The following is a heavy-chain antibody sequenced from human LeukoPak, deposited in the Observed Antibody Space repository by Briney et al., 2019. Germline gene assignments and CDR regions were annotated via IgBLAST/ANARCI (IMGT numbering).Heavy chain of an antibody. V-gene: IGHV1-69*05. D-gene: IGHD1-1*01. CDR2: IIPIFGIA. CDR3: ARDQVRYYYMDV. J-gene: IGHJ6*03. Sequence: SVKVSCKASGGTFSSYAISWVRQAPGQGLEWMGGIIPIFGIANYAQKFQGRVTITTDESTSTAYMELSSLRSEDTAVYYCARDQVRYYYMDVWGKGTTVTVSS. CDR1: GGTFSSYA.